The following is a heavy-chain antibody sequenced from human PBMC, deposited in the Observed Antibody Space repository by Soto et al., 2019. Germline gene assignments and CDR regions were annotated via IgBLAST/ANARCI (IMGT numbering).Heavy chain of an antibody. CDR1: GGSISSGGYY. CDR3: ARAQGSGFLVS. J-gene: IGHJ4*02. CDR2: VYDSGST. Sequence: SETLSLTCAVSGGSISSGGYYWNWIRQPPGNGLEYIGYVYDSGSTKYNPSLKSRVTISLDTSKNQFSLKLSSVTAADTAVYYCARAQGSGFLVSWGQGALVTVSS. D-gene: IGHD3-10*01. V-gene: IGHV4-61*08.